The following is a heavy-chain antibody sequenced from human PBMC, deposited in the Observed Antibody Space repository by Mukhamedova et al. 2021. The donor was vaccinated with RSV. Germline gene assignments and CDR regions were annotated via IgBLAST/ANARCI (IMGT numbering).Heavy chain of an antibody. CDR3: AGRPQFGVYFDY. Sequence: GDYYWSWIRQPPGKGLEWIGYIYYSGSTYYNPSLKSRVTISVDTSKNQFSLKLSSVTAADTAVYYCAGRPQFGVYFDYWGQGNLV. D-gene: IGHD3-16*01. J-gene: IGHJ4*02. CDR1: GDYY. CDR2: IYYSGST. V-gene: IGHV4-30-4*08.